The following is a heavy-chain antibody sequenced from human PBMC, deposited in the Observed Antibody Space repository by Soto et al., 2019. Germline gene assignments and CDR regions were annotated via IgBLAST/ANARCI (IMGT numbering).Heavy chain of an antibody. CDR3: ARDRSRVATIGSIAY. Sequence: EVQLVESGGGLVKPGGSLRLSCAASGFTFSSYSMNWVRQAPGKGLEWVSSISSSSSYIYYADSVKGRFTISRDNAKNSLYLQMNSLRAEDTAVYYCARDRSRVATIGSIAYWGQGTLVTVSS. CDR1: GFTFSSYS. CDR2: ISSSSSYI. V-gene: IGHV3-21*01. D-gene: IGHD5-12*01. J-gene: IGHJ4*02.